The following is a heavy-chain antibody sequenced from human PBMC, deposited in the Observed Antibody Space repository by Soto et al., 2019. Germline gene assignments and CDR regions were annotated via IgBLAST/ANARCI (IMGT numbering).Heavy chain of an antibody. Sequence: SETLSLTCSVSDGSLTSYFWSWIRQPPGKGLEWIGYIFYSGTTNYNPSLKSRLTISIDTSRNRFALKLNSVTAADTAVYYCARGRAGTYDAFDIWGQGTMVTVSS. CDR2: IFYSGTT. V-gene: IGHV4-59*01. CDR3: ARGRAGTYDAFDI. D-gene: IGHD1-26*01. CDR1: DGSLTSYF. J-gene: IGHJ3*02.